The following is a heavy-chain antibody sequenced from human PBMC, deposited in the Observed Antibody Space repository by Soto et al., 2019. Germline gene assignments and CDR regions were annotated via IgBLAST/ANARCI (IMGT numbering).Heavy chain of an antibody. CDR2: IRGSGGST. Sequence: GGSLRLSCAASGFTFSSYWMSWVRQAPGKGLEWVSNIRGSGGSTYYADSVKGRFTISRDNSKNTLYLQMNSLRAEDTAVYYCAKDVSWSTLLVSYWGQGTLVTVSS. CDR1: GFTFSSYW. V-gene: IGHV3-23*01. CDR3: AKDVSWSTLLVSY. J-gene: IGHJ4*02. D-gene: IGHD2-15*01.